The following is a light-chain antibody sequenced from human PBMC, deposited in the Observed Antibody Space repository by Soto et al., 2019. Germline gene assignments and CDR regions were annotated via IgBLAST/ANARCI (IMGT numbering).Light chain of an antibody. Sequence: AIQLTQSPSSLSASVGDRVTITCRASQGISGALAWYQQKPGQAPKLLIYDASSWEGGVPSRFSGSGSGRDFTLTTSSLQQEDVATYYCRQLNSYPPLTFGGGTKVEIK. J-gene: IGKJ4*01. CDR1: QGISGA. V-gene: IGKV1-13*02. CDR3: RQLNSYPPLT. CDR2: DAS.